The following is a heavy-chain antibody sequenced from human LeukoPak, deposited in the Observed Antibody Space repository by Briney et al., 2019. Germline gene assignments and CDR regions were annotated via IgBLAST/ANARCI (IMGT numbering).Heavy chain of an antibody. CDR3: ARPKYYYDSSGYYYFDY. J-gene: IGHJ4*02. CDR2: INSGNSNT. Sequence: ASVKVSCKASGYTLSQYAMHWVRQAPGQRPEWMGWINSGNSNTKYDQKFQGRVTITRDTSANTAYMELSSLRSEDTAVYYCARPKYYYDSSGYYYFDYWGQGTLVTVSS. D-gene: IGHD3-22*01. CDR1: GYTLSQYA. V-gene: IGHV1-3*04.